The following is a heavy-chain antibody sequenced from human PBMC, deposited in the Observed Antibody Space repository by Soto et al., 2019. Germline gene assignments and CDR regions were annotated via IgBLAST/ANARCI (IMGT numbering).Heavy chain of an antibody. CDR3: AKDSGGNYFDY. CDR1: GFTFSSYA. D-gene: IGHD1-26*01. J-gene: IGHJ4*02. Sequence: EVQLLESGGGLVQPGGSPRLSCAASGFTFSSYAMSWVRQAPGKGLEWVSGISGSGDSTYYADSVKGRFTISRDISKKTLYLQMNSLRAEDTAVYYCAKDSGGNYFDYWGQGTLVTVSS. V-gene: IGHV3-23*01. CDR2: ISGSGDST.